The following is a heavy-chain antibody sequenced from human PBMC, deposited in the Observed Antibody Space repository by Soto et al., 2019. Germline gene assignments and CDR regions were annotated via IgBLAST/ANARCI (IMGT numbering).Heavy chain of an antibody. D-gene: IGHD3-3*01. Sequence: PGGSLRLSCAASGFTFSDYAMSWVRQAPGKGLEWVSTFSGSGDSTFYADSVKGRFTISRDNSKKTLYLQMNSLRDEDTAVYYCAKDAGEIQVVTIGVFVYWGQGTLVTVSS. CDR2: FSGSGDST. CDR1: GFTFSDYA. J-gene: IGHJ4*02. V-gene: IGHV3-23*01. CDR3: AKDAGEIQVVTIGVFVY.